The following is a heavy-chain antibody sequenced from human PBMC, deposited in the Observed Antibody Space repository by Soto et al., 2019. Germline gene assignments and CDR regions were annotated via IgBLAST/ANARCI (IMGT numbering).Heavy chain of an antibody. CDR3: AKRGRESSGWGHFDY. D-gene: IGHD6-19*01. J-gene: IGHJ4*02. V-gene: IGHV3-23*01. Sequence: PGGSLRLSCAASGFTFSSYAMTWVRQAPGKGLEWVSGISGSGGNTYYADSVKGRFTISRDNSKNTVYLQMNSLRAEDTAVYYCAKRGRESSGWGHFDYWGQGTLVTVSS. CDR1: GFTFSSYA. CDR2: ISGSGGNT.